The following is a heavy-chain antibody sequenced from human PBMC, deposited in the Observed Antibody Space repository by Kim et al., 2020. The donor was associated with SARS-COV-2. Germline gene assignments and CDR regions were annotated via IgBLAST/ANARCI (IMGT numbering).Heavy chain of an antibody. CDR1: GGSISSYY. CDR3: ARVWQLNWFDP. Sequence: SETLSLTCTVSGGSISSYYWSWIRQPPGKGLEWIGYIYYSGSTNYNPSLKSRVTISVDTSKNQFSLKLSSVTAADTAVYYCARVWQLNWFDPWGQGTLVTVSS. J-gene: IGHJ5*02. V-gene: IGHV4-59*13. CDR2: IYYSGST. D-gene: IGHD6-13*01.